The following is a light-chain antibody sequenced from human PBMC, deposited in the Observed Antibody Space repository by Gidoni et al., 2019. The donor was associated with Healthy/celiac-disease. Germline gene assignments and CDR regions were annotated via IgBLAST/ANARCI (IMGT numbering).Light chain of an antibody. Sequence: DMVMTQSPLSLPVTPGEPASISCRSSQSLLHSNGYNYLDWYLQKPGQSPQLLIYLGSNRASGVPDRFSGSGSGTDFTLKISRVEAEDVGVYYCMQALQTRYSFGQGTQLEIK. CDR1: QSLLHSNGYNY. CDR3: MQALQTRYS. V-gene: IGKV2-28*01. J-gene: IGKJ2*03. CDR2: LGS.